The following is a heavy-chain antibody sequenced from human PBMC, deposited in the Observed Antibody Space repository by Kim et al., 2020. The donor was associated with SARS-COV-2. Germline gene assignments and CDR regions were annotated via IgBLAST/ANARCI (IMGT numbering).Heavy chain of an antibody. V-gene: IGHV4-59*01. Sequence: NPPLKSRDTISIDTAKNQFSLRLTSVTAADTAVYYCARAGKMGTAITFDFWGQGKLVAVSA. J-gene: IGHJ4*02. CDR3: ARAGKMGTAITFDF. D-gene: IGHD1-1*01.